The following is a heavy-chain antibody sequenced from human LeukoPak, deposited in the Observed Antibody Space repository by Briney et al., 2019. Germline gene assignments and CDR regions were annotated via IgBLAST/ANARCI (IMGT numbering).Heavy chain of an antibody. CDR1: GGSISSYY. CDR2: IYYSGST. D-gene: IGHD6-13*01. V-gene: IGHV4-59*08. Sequence: SETLSLTCTVSGGSISSYYWSWIRQPPGKGLEWIGYIYYSGSTNYNPSLKSRVTISVDTSKNQFPLKLSSVTAADTAVYYCARRGGIAAAGYYFDYWGQGTLVTVSS. CDR3: ARRGGIAAAGYYFDY. J-gene: IGHJ4*02.